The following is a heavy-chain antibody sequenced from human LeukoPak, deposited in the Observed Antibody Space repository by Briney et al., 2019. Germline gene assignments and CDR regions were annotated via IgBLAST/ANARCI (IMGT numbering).Heavy chain of an antibody. CDR3: ARVVTAPGGYYYYGMDV. CDR2: IYYSGST. V-gene: IGHV4-59*01. J-gene: IGHJ6*02. CDR1: GGSISSYY. D-gene: IGHD2-21*02. Sequence: SETLSLTCTVSGGSISSYYWSWIRQPPGKGLEWIGYIYYSGSTNYNPSLKSRVTISVDTSKNQFSLKLSSVTAAGTAVYYCARVVTAPGGYYYYGMDVWGQGTTVTVSS.